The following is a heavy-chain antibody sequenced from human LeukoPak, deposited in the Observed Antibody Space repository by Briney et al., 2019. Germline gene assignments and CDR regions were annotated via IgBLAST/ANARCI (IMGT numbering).Heavy chain of an antibody. CDR2: ISGSGSII. J-gene: IGHJ5*02. D-gene: IGHD5-18*01. CDR3: ATEEGVSIRGYNYGLP. Sequence: PGGSLRLSCAASGFTFSSYEMNWVRQAPGKGLEWVSYISGSGSIIYYADSVKGRFTISRDNAKNSLYLQMNSLRAEDTAVYYCATEEGVSIRGYNYGLPWGRGTLVTVSS. V-gene: IGHV3-48*03. CDR1: GFTFSSYE.